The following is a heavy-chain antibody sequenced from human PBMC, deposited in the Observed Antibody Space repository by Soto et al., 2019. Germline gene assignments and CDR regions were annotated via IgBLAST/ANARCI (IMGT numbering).Heavy chain of an antibody. D-gene: IGHD3-22*01. V-gene: IGHV3-53*04. CDR3: AKQSGPGYGMDV. Sequence: VGSLRLSCAASGFTVSSNYMSWVRQPPGKGLEWVSIIYSDGNTYYADSVKGRFTISRHNSKNTLYLQMNSLRAEDTAVYYCAKQSGPGYGMDVWGQGTTVTVSS. J-gene: IGHJ6*02. CDR2: IYSDGNT. CDR1: GFTVSSNY.